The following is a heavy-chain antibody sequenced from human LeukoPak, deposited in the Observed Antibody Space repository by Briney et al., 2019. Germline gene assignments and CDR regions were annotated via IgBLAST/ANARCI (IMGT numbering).Heavy chain of an antibody. V-gene: IGHV3-66*01. CDR3: ARERYNWNYGDYFDY. J-gene: IGHJ4*02. D-gene: IGHD1-7*01. Sequence: SCKASGYTFTRYGISWVRQAPGKGLEWVSVIYSGGSTYYADSVKGRFTISRDNSKNTLYLQMNSLRAEDTAVYYCARERYNWNYGDYFDYWGQGTLVTVSS. CDR1: GYTFTRYG. CDR2: IYSGGST.